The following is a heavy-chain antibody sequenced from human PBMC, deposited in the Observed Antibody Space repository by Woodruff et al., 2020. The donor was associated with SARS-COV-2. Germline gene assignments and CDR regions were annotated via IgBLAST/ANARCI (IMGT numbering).Heavy chain of an antibody. D-gene: IGHD2-2*01. Sequence: KGRFTISRDNAKNSLYLQMNSLRAEDTAVYYCARDRRRDIVVVPAAATFDYWGQGTLVTVS. J-gene: IGHJ4*02. CDR3: ARDRRRDIVVVPAAATFDY. V-gene: IGHV3-11*06.